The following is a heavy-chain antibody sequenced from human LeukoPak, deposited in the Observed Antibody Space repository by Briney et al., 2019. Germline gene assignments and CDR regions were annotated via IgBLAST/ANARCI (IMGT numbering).Heavy chain of an antibody. CDR1: GYTFTSYE. V-gene: IGHV1-8*01. D-gene: IGHD7-27*01. CDR3: ARGPPNWGYDY. J-gene: IGHJ4*02. CDR2: MSPNSGDT. Sequence: ASVKVSCKASGYTFTSYEFNWVQQATGQRPEWMGWMSPNSGDTDYAQKFQDRVTMTRNTSISTAYMELSSLRSDDTAVYYCARGPPNWGYDYWGPGTLVTVSS.